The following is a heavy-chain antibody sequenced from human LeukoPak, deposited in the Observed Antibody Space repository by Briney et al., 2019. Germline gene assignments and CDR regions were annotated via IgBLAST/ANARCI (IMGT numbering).Heavy chain of an antibody. CDR2: INHSGST. V-gene: IGHV4-34*01. J-gene: IGHJ4*02. CDR1: GGSFREYY. Sequence: SETLSLTRAVYGGSFREYYRSWISQPPAKGREWIGEINHSGSTSYNPSLKSRVTTSVDTSNKQYSLKLSSITAADTAVYYCARVSVTSGWTYDHWGQGTLVTVSS. CDR3: ARVSVTSGWTYDH. D-gene: IGHD2-2*01.